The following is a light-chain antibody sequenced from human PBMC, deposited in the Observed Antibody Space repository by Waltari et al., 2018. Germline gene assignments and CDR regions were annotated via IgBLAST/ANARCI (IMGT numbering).Light chain of an antibody. Sequence: DIVMTQSPDSLAVSLGERVTINCKSSQSVFYSSTNKNNLAWYHQKPGQPPKLLICWASTREAGVPDRFSGSGSETDFTLTIGSLQAEDVAVYYCQQYYSTPWTFGQGTKVEIK. CDR2: WAS. J-gene: IGKJ1*01. CDR3: QQYYSTPWT. V-gene: IGKV4-1*01. CDR1: QSVFYSSTNKNN.